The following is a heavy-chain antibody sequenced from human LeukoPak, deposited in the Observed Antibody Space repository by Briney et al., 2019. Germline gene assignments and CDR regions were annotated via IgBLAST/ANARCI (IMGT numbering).Heavy chain of an antibody. V-gene: IGHV4-39*07. J-gene: IGHJ5*02. D-gene: IGHD3-10*01. CDR2: IHDSGST. CDR1: GGSISSSSYY. Sequence: SETLSLTCTVSGGSISSSSYYWGWIRQPPGKGLEWIGFIHDSGSTYYNPSLKSRVSISRDMSKNQLSLMLSSVTAADTAVYYCARGFGAGNYYYGWFDPWGQGTLVSVSS. CDR3: ARGFGAGNYYYGWFDP.